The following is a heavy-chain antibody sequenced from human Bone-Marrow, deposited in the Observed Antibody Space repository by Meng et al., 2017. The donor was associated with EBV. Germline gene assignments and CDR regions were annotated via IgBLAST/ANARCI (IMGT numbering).Heavy chain of an antibody. CDR3: ARGGDEGWFDP. D-gene: IGHD7-27*01. CDR1: GYTFTSYA. V-gene: IGHV7-4-1*02. Sequence: QVQLVQFGAELKKPWASGKVACKASGYTFTSYAMNWVRQAPGQGLEWMGWINTNTGNPTYAQGFTGRFVFSLDTSVSTAYLQISSLKAEDTAVYYCARGGDEGWFDPWGQGTLVTVSS. J-gene: IGHJ5*02. CDR2: INTNTGNP.